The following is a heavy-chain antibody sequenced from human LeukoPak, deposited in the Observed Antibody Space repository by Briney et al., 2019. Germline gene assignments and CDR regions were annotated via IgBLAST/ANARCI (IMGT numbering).Heavy chain of an antibody. CDR2: ISSSGSTI. CDR3: AKDPRGITIFGVVSAPDY. D-gene: IGHD3-3*01. J-gene: IGHJ4*02. Sequence: GGSLRLSCAASGFTFSSYEMNWVRQAPGKGLEWVSYISSSGSTIYYADSVKGRFTISRDNSKNTLYLQMNSLRAEDTAVYYCAKDPRGITIFGVVSAPDYWGQGTLVTVSS. CDR1: GFTFSSYE. V-gene: IGHV3-48*03.